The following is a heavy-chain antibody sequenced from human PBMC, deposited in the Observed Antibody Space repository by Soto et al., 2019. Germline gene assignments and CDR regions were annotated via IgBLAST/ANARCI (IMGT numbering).Heavy chain of an antibody. V-gene: IGHV3-23*01. CDR3: ANDPVYGDGKLGFGP. Sequence: EVHLLESGGGLVQPGGSLRLSCAASGFTFPVYAMSWVRQAPGKGLEWISGIEAGGTTFYADSVKGRFTISRDNSKYTLYLQMNSLGVDDTAVYYCANDPVYGDGKLGFGPWGQGTLVTVSS. D-gene: IGHD4-17*01. CDR2: IEAGGTT. CDR1: GFTFPVYA. J-gene: IGHJ5*02.